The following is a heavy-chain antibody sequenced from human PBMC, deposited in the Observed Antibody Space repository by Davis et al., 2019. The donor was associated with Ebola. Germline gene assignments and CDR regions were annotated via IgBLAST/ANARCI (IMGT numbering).Heavy chain of an antibody. CDR3: AKWGGGPYYYYYGMDV. J-gene: IGHJ6*02. CDR1: GFTFSSYA. D-gene: IGHD3-10*01. CDR2: ISGSGGST. Sequence: PGGSLRLSCAASGFTFSSYAMSWVRQAPGKGLEWVSAISGSGGSTYYADSVKGRFTVSRDNSKNTLYLQMNSLRAEDTAVYYCAKWGGGPYYYYYGMDVWGQGTTVTVSS. V-gene: IGHV3-23*01.